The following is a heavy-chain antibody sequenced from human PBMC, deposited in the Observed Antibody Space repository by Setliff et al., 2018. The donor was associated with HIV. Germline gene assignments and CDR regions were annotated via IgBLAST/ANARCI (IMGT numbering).Heavy chain of an antibody. V-gene: IGHV3-33*01. Sequence: PGESLKISCEASGFNFRNYGMHWVRQAPGRGLEWVAVIWYNGILQYYLDSVKGRFTVSRDNSKNTVYLQMNSLRAEDTAVYYCARDQIYYDSGSYPFYMDVWGKGTTVTVS. D-gene: IGHD3-22*01. J-gene: IGHJ6*03. CDR2: IWYNGILQ. CDR3: ARDQIYYDSGSYPFYMDV. CDR1: GFNFRNYG.